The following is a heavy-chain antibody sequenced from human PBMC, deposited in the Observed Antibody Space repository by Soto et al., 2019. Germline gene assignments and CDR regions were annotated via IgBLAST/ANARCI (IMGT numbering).Heavy chain of an antibody. CDR1: GGSISSGGYY. D-gene: IGHD2-15*01. J-gene: IGHJ5*02. CDR3: AREDCSGGSCYNWFDP. V-gene: IGHV4-31*03. Sequence: SSETLSLTCTVSGGSISSGGYYWSWIRQHPGKGLEWIGYIYYSGSTYYNPSLKSRVTISVDTSKNQFSLKLSSVTAADTAVYYCAREDCSGGSCYNWFDPWGQGTLVTVSS. CDR2: IYYSGST.